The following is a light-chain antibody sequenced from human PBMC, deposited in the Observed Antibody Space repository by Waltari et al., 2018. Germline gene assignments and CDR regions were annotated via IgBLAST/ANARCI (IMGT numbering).Light chain of an antibody. CDR2: LNSDGSH. Sequence: QLVLTQSPSASASLGASVKLTCTLSSGHSSYAIAWHQQQPEKGPRYLMKLNSDGSHSKGDGIPDRVSGSSSGAERYLTIAGLQSEDEADYYCQTWGTGRVFGGGTKLTVL. J-gene: IGLJ3*02. V-gene: IGLV4-69*01. CDR1: SGHSSYA. CDR3: QTWGTGRV.